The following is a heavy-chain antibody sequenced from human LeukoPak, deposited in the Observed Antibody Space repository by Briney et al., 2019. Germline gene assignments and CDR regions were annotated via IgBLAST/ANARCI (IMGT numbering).Heavy chain of an antibody. CDR2: IYYSGST. J-gene: IGHJ5*02. Sequence: PSQTLSLTCTVSGGSISRGGYYWSWIRQHPGKGLEWIGYIYYSGSTYYNPSLKSRVTISVDTSKNQFSLKLSSVTAADTAVYYCASEYSSSNWFDPWGQGTLVTVSS. CDR1: GGSISRGGYY. CDR3: ASEYSSSNWFDP. D-gene: IGHD6-6*01. V-gene: IGHV4-31*03.